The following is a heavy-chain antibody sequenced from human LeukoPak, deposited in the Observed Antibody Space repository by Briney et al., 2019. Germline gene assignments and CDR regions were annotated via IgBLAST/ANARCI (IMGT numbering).Heavy chain of an antibody. CDR1: GGTFSSYA. V-gene: IGHV1-69*13. J-gene: IGHJ4*02. Sequence: SVKVSCKASGGTFSSYANSWVRQAPGQGLEWMGGIIPIFGTANYAQKFQGRVTITADESTSTAYMELSSLRSEDTAVYYCARELATTPYYFDYWGQGTLVTVSS. D-gene: IGHD5-24*01. CDR3: ARELATTPYYFDY. CDR2: IIPIFGTA.